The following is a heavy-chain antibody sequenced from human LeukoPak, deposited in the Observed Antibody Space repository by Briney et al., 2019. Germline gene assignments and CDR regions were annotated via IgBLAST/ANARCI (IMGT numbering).Heavy chain of an antibody. CDR2: IYHSGST. CDR3: ARGYSSSWYGFYYYYMDV. Sequence: SETLSLTCTVSGYSISSGYYWGWIRQPPGKGLEWIGNIYHSGSTNYNPSLKSRVTISVDTSKNQFSLKLSSVTAADTAVYYCARGYSSSWYGFYYYYMDVWGKGTTVTISS. CDR1: GYSISSGYY. J-gene: IGHJ6*03. D-gene: IGHD6-13*01. V-gene: IGHV4-38-2*02.